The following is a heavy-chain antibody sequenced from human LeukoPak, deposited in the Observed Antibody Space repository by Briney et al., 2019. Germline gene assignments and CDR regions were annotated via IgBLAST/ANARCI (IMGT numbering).Heavy chain of an antibody. D-gene: IGHD5-18*01. V-gene: IGHV3-9*01. J-gene: IGHJ4*02. CDR1: GFTFDDYA. Sequence: PGGSLRLSCAASGFTFDDYAMHWVRQAPGKGLEWVSGISWNSGSIGYADSVKGRFTISRDNAKNSLYLQMNSLRAEDTALYYCAKAVYSYGSYFDYWGQGALVTVSS. CDR2: ISWNSGSI. CDR3: AKAVYSYGSYFDY.